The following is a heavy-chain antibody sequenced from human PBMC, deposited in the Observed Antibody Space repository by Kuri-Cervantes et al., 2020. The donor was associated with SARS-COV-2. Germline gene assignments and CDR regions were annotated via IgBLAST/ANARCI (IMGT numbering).Heavy chain of an antibody. CDR3: ARHGGSTGFWSGYSPDDAFDI. V-gene: IGHV3-30*04. J-gene: IGHJ3*02. Sequence: GESLKISCAASGFTFSSYAMHWVRQAPGKGLEWVAVISYDGSNKYYADSVKGRFTISRDNSKNTLYLQMNSLRAEDTAVYYCARHGGSTGFWSGYSPDDAFDIWGQGTMVTVSS. CDR1: GFTFSSYA. D-gene: IGHD3-3*01. CDR2: ISYDGSNK.